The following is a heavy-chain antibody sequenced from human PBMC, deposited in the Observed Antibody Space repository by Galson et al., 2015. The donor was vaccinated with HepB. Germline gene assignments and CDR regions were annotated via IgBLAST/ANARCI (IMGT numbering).Heavy chain of an antibody. V-gene: IGHV3-30*04. D-gene: IGHD3-22*01. Sequence: SLRLSCAASGFTFSSYAMHWVRQAPGRGLEWVAVISYDGSNKYYADSVKGRFTISRDNSKNTLYLQMNSLRAEDTAVYYCARERDYYDSSGYYRSYYFDYWGQGTLVTVSS. CDR3: ARERDYYDSSGYYRSYYFDY. J-gene: IGHJ4*02. CDR2: ISYDGSNK. CDR1: GFTFSSYA.